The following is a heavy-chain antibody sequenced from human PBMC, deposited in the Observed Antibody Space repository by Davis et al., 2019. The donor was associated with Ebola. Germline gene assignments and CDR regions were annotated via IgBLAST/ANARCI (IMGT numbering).Heavy chain of an antibody. CDR3: ASQTVAAPFDN. Sequence: PSETLSLTCTVSGGSVSSGSYYWSWIRQPPGKGLEWIGYIYYSGTTNYNPSLKSRLTISLDTSKNQFSLKLSSVTAADTAVYYCASQTVAAPFDNWGQGALVTVSS. D-gene: IGHD6-6*01. V-gene: IGHV4-61*01. CDR1: GGSVSSGSYY. J-gene: IGHJ4*02. CDR2: IYYSGTT.